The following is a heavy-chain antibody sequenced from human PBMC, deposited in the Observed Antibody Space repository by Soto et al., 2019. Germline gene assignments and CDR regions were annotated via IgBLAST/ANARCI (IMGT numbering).Heavy chain of an antibody. CDR2: IYTSGST. J-gene: IGHJ5*01. V-gene: IGHV4-4*07. CDR1: GGSISHYY. CDR3: ARQTTYSSSWYDF. Sequence: SETLSLTCTVSGGSISHYYWTWIRQPAGKGLEWIGRIYTSGSTNYNPSLKSRVTMSVDTSKNQFSLKLSSVTAADTALYYCARQTTYSSSWYDFWGHGTLVTVSS. D-gene: IGHD6-13*01.